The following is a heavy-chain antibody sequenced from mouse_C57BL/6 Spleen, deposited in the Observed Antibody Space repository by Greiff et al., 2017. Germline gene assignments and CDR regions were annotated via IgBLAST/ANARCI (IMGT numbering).Heavy chain of an antibody. CDR2: ISSGGDYI. CDR3: KIMVTTEAWFAY. CDR1: GFTFSSYA. Sequence: DVKLVESGEGLVKPGGSLKLSCAASGFTFSSYAMSWVRQTPEKRLEWVAYISSGGDYIYYADTVKGRFTISRDNARNTLYLQMSSLKSEDTAMYYWKIMVTTEAWFAYWGQGTLVTVSA. D-gene: IGHD2-2*01. V-gene: IGHV5-9-1*02. J-gene: IGHJ3*01.